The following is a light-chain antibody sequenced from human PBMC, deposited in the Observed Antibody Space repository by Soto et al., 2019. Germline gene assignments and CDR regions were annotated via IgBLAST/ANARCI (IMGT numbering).Light chain of an antibody. CDR2: EVT. J-gene: IGLJ2*01. V-gene: IGLV2-14*01. CDR3: SSYTTSTTPGVL. Sequence: ALTQPASVSGSPGQSITISCTGTSSDVAGYNYVSWYQQHPGTAPKLIIYEVTNRPSGVSNRFSGSKSGNTASLTISGLQAEDEADYYCSSYTTSTTPGVLFGGGTKLTVL. CDR1: SSDVAGYNY.